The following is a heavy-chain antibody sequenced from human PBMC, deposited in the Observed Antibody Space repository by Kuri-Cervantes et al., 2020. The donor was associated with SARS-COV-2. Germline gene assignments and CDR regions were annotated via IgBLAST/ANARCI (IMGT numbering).Heavy chain of an antibody. D-gene: IGHD4-17*01. CDR2: IVPMFGTL. Sequence: SVKVSCKPSRGTFSTHGVGWVRQAPGQGLKWLGGIVPMFGTLDYAQSFQGRVTITADKSTNTVYMELKSPTSQDTAVYFCARDYGNVHFDSWGQGTLVTVSS. J-gene: IGHJ4*02. V-gene: IGHV1-69*06. CDR1: RGTFSTHG. CDR3: ARDYGNVHFDS.